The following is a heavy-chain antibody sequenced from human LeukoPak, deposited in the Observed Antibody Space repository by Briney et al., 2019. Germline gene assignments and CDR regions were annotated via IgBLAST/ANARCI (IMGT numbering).Heavy chain of an antibody. CDR1: GGTFSSYA. Sequence: GASVKVSCKASGGTFSSYAISWVRQAPGQGLEWMGGIIPIFGTANYAQKFQGRVTITADESTSTAYMELSSLRSEDTAVYYCARARAHYYDILSYNWFDPWGQGTLVTVSS. D-gene: IGHD3-9*01. J-gene: IGHJ5*02. CDR3: ARARAHYYDILSYNWFDP. V-gene: IGHV1-69*13. CDR2: IIPIFGTA.